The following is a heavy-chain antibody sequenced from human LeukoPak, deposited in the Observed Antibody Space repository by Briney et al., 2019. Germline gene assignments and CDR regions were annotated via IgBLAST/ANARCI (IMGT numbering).Heavy chain of an antibody. J-gene: IGHJ3*02. CDR2: IKSKTDGGTT. CDR3: TTDAELGFLEWPPDHDAFDI. D-gene: IGHD3-3*01. V-gene: IGHV3-15*01. Sequence: SGGSLRLSCAASGFTFSNAWMSWVRQAPGKGLEWVGRIKSKTDGGTTDYAAPVKGRFTISRDDSKNTLYLQMNSLKTEDTAVYYCTTDAELGFLEWPPDHDAFDIWGQGTMVTVSS. CDR1: GFTFSNAW.